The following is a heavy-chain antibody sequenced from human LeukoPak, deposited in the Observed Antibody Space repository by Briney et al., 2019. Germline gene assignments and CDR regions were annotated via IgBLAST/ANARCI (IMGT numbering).Heavy chain of an antibody. J-gene: IGHJ4*02. D-gene: IGHD6-13*01. CDR2: IYYSGST. CDR1: GASFSSSTYY. CDR3: ARHAGGIAAAGTRPFDY. V-gene: IGHV4-39*01. Sequence: PSETLSLTCTVSGASFSSSTYYWGWIRQPPGKGLEWIGSIYYSGSTYYNPSLKSRVTMSVDTSKNQSSLKLSSVTAADTAVYYCARHAGGIAAAGTRPFDYWGLGTLVTVSS.